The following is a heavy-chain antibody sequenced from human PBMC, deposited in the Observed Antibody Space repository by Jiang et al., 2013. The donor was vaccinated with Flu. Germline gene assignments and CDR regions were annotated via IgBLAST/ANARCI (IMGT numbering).Heavy chain of an antibody. V-gene: IGHV1-18*01. J-gene: IGHJ6*02. Sequence: GAEVKKPGASVKVSCKASGYTFTSYGISWVRQAPGQGLEWMGWISAYNGNTNYAQKLQGRVTMTTDTSTSTAYMELRSLRSDDTAVYYCARDYYGGNYYYYGMDVWGQGPRSPSP. D-gene: IGHD4-23*01. CDR2: ISAYNGNT. CDR3: ARDYYGGNYYYYGMDV. CDR1: GYTFTSYG.